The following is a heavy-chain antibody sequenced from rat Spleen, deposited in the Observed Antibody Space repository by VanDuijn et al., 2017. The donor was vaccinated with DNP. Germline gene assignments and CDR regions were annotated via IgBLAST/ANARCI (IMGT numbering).Heavy chain of an antibody. J-gene: IGHJ2*01. CDR2: INNAGST. D-gene: IGHD1-12*02. CDR1: GHSITSSYR. V-gene: IGHV3-3*01. Sequence: EVQLQESGPGLVKPSQSLSLTCSVTGHSITSSYRWNWIRKFPGNKLEWLGYINNAGSTNYNPSLKRRISITRDTSKNQFFLQVNSVTTEDTATYYCARSYYDGSYYYGNWGRGVMVTVSS. CDR3: ARSYYDGSYYYGN.